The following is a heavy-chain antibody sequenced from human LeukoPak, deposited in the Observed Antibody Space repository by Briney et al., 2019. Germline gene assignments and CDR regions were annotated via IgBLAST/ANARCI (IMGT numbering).Heavy chain of an antibody. CDR3: ARDLRVTTIRYYYYGMDV. CDR1: GVSISSYY. D-gene: IGHD4-11*01. Sequence: SETLSLTCAVSGVSISSYYWSWIRQPAGKGLEWIGRIYTSGSTNYNPSLKSRVTMSVDTSKNQFSLKLSSVTAADTAVYYCARDLRVTTIRYYYYGMDVWGQGTTVTVSS. J-gene: IGHJ6*02. CDR2: IYTSGST. V-gene: IGHV4-4*07.